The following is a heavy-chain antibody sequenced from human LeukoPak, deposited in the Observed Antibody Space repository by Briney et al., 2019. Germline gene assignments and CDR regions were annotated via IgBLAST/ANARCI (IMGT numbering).Heavy chain of an antibody. Sequence: PSETLSLTCTVSGGSISSSSYYWGWLRQPPGKGLEWVGSIYHSGSTYYNPSLKSRVTISVDRSKNQFSLKLSSVTAADTAVYYCARDRGAAAGIGDYWGQGTLVTVSS. CDR3: ARDRGAAAGIGDY. CDR2: IYHSGST. CDR1: GGSISSSSYY. V-gene: IGHV4-39*07. D-gene: IGHD6-13*01. J-gene: IGHJ4*02.